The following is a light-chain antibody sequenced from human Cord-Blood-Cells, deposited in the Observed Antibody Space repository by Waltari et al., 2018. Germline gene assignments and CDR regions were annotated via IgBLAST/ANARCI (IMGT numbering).Light chain of an antibody. J-gene: IGKJ1*01. CDR1: QCISNY. CDR2: AAS. V-gene: IGKV1-27*01. Sequence: DIQMTQPPSSLSATVGYRVTITCRASQCISNYLALYQQKPGKVPKLLIYAASTLQSGVPSRFSDSGSGTDFTLTISSLQPEDVATYYCQKYNSAPRTFGQGTKVEIK. CDR3: QKYNSAPRT.